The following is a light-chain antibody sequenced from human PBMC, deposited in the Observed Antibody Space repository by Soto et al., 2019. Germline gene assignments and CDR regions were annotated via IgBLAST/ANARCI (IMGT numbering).Light chain of an antibody. V-gene: IGKV3-15*01. Sequence: EIVMMQSPATLSVSPGERATLSCRASQSVGSNLAWYQQRPGQAPRLLIYGTSTRATGIPARFSGRGSGTEFTLTISSLQSEDFAVYYCQQYNKWPLFTFGPGTRVDIK. CDR2: GTS. CDR3: QQYNKWPLFT. CDR1: QSVGSN. J-gene: IGKJ3*01.